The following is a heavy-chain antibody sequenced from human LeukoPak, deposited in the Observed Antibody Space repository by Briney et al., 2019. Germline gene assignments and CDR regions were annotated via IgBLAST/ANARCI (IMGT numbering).Heavy chain of an antibody. J-gene: IGHJ3*02. CDR3: AKGTGVRGALGAFDI. D-gene: IGHD3-10*01. V-gene: IGHV3-23*01. Sequence: GGSLRLSCAASGFTFSSYAMSWVRQAPGKGLEWVSAISGSGGSTYYADSVKGRFTLSRDNSKNTLYLQMNSLRAEDTAVYYCAKGTGVRGALGAFDIWGQGTMVTVSS. CDR2: ISGSGGST. CDR1: GFTFSSYA.